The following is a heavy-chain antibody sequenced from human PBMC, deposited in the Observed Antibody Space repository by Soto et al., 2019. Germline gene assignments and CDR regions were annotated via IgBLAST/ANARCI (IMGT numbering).Heavy chain of an antibody. CDR1: GGTFSSYA. J-gene: IGHJ6*02. CDR3: ARDLGGSYYYYGMDV. V-gene: IGHV1-69*06. D-gene: IGHD1-26*01. Sequence: SVKVSCKASGGTFSSYAISWVRQAPGQGLEWMGGIIPIFGTANYAQKFQGRVTITADKSTSTAYMELSSLRSEDTAVYYCARDLGGSYYYYGMDVWGQGTTVTVSS. CDR2: IIPIFGTA.